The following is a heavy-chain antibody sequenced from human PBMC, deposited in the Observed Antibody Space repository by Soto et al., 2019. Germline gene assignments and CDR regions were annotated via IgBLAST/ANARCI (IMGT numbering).Heavy chain of an antibody. V-gene: IGHV1-69*08. J-gene: IGHJ4*02. D-gene: IGHD6-13*01. CDR1: GGTFSSYT. CDR2: IIPILGIA. CDR3: ERDNQQLGFAY. Sequence: QVQLVQSGAEVKKPGSSVKVSCKASGGTFSSYTISWVRQAPGQGLEWMGRIIPILGIANYAQKFQGRVTITADKSTSTAYMELRSLRSEDTAVYYCERDNQQLGFAYWGQGTLVTVSS.